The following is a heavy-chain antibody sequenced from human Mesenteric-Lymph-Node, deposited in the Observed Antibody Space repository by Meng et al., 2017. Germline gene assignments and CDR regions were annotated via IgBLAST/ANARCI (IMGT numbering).Heavy chain of an antibody. CDR2: IKQDGSEK. J-gene: IGHJ4*02. CDR1: GFTFSSYW. D-gene: IGHD3-22*01. V-gene: IGHV3-7*01. Sequence: GESLKISCAASGFTFSSYWMSWVRQAPGKGLEWVANIKQDGSEKYYVDSVKGRFTISRDNAKNTVYLQMNSLRAEDTAIYYCASFPYYYDSSATTTFDYWGQGTLVTVSS. CDR3: ASFPYYYDSSATTTFDY.